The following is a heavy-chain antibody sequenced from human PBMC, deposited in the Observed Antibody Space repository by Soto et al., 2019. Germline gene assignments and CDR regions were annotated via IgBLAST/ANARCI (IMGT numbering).Heavy chain of an antibody. V-gene: IGHV4-31*03. CDR3: ERASPFVTFDY. J-gene: IGHJ4*02. D-gene: IGHD2-21*02. CDR1: GGSVRSGGYY. CDR2: IYDSQNT. Sequence: SETLSLTCTVSGGSVRSGGYYWSWIRHLPGKGLEWIAYIYDSQNTYYNPSLASRVSISVDASENQFSLRLASVTAADTAVYFCERASPFVTFDYWGQGALVTVSS.